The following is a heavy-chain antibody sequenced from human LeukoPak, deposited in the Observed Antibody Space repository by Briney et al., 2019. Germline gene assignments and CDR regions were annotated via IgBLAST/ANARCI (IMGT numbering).Heavy chain of an antibody. Sequence: AASVKVSCKASGGTFSSYAISWVRQAPGQGLEWMGRIIPILGVANYAQKFQGRVTITADKSTSTAYMELSSLRSEDTAVYYCARGKVPEGSGIYYNRYDYYGMDVWGQGTTVTVSS. V-gene: IGHV1-69*04. CDR3: ARGKVPEGSGIYYNRYDYYGMDV. CDR2: IIPILGVA. CDR1: GGTFSSYA. D-gene: IGHD3-10*01. J-gene: IGHJ6*02.